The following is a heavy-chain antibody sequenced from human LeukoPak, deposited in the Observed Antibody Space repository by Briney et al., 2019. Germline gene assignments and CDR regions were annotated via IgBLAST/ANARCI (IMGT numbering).Heavy chain of an antibody. J-gene: IGHJ5*02. CDR3: ARARNRERFLEWLSLNWFDP. V-gene: IGHV4-31*03. CDR1: GGSISSGGYY. CDR2: MYYSGST. D-gene: IGHD3-3*01. Sequence: PSETLSLTCTVSGGSISSGGYYWSWVRQHPGKGLEWIGYMYYSGSTYYNPSLKSRVTISVDTSKNQFSLKLSSVTAADTAVYYCARARNRERFLEWLSLNWFDPWGQGTLVTVSS.